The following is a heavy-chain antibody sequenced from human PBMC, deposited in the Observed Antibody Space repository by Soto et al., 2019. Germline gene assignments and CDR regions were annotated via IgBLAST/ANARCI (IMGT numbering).Heavy chain of an antibody. J-gene: IGHJ5*01. CDR3: AGSDYYGSGKYDS. D-gene: IGHD3-10*01. CDR1: RYTFTTYW. CDR2: IYPGDSDT. Sequence: XXSLKISCKGSRYTFTTYWIAWVLQMPGKGLEWMGIIYPGDSDTRYSPSFRGQVTISADKSISTAYLQWSSLKASDSAMYYCAGSDYYGSGKYDSWGQGTLVTVSS. V-gene: IGHV5-51*01.